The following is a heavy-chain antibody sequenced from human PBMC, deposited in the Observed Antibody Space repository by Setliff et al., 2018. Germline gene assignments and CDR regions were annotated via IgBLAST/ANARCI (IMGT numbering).Heavy chain of an antibody. CDR2: IDPSGDYT. CDR3: VRERRGGHFDY. Sequence: ASVKVSCKASGYTFTGYYMHWVRQAPGQGLEWMGIIDPSGDYTNYAQKFQGRVTMTADTSTNTVYMDLSSLGSEDTAVYYCVRERRGGHFDYWGQGTLVTVSS. CDR1: GYTFTGYY. V-gene: IGHV1-46*01. J-gene: IGHJ4*02.